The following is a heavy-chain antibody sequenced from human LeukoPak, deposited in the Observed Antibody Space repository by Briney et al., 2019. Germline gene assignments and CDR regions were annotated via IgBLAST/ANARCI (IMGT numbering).Heavy chain of an antibody. CDR1: GGSINSYY. CDR3: ARGWAAMGLDV. J-gene: IGHJ6*04. V-gene: IGHV4-59*01. D-gene: IGHD5-18*01. CDR2: IHYTGST. Sequence: SETLSLTCTVSGGSINSYYWSWIRQPPGKGLECIGYIHYTGSTNYNPSLKSRVTISVDTSKSQFSLKLSSVTAADTAIYYCARGWAAMGLDVWGKGTTVTVSS.